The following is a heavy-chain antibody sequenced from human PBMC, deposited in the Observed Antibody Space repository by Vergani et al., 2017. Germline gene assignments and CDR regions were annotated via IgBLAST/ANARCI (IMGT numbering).Heavy chain of an antibody. J-gene: IGHJ5*02. CDR3: ARLGGSSTSPMGFDP. V-gene: IGHV4-61*02. CDR1: GGSISSGSYY. D-gene: IGHD2-2*01. Sequence: QLQLQESGSGLVKPSQTLSLTCTVSGGSISSGSYYWSWIRQPAGKGLEYIGRIYTSGSTNYNPSLKSRVTISVDTSKNQFSLKLSSVTAADTAVYYCARLGGSSTSPMGFDPWGQGTLVTVSS. CDR2: IYTSGST.